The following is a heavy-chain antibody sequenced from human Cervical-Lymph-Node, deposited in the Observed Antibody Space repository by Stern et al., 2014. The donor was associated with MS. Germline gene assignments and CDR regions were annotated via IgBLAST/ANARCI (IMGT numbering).Heavy chain of an antibody. CDR1: GYTFTTYG. CDR3: ARGLLGSENAFDI. Sequence: QVQLVKSGAEVKKPGASVKVSCKASGYTFTTYGISWVRQAPGNGREWMGCISAYNVHTNYAQKLQGIVTMTTDTATSTAYMELRSLRSDDTAVYYCARGLLGSENAFDIWGQGTMVTFSS. J-gene: IGHJ3*02. D-gene: IGHD2-15*01. CDR2: ISAYNVHT. V-gene: IGHV1-18*01.